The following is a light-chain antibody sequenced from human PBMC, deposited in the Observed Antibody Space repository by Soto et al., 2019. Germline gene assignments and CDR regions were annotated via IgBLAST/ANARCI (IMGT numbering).Light chain of an antibody. CDR1: QSVSSSY. CDR3: QQYGSSPGT. CDR2: GAS. Sequence: EIVLTQSPGTLSLSPGERATLSCRASQSVSSSYLAWYQQKPGQAPRLLIYGASSRATGIPDRCSGSGSGTDFTLTISRLEPEDFVVYYCQQYGSSPGTFGQGTKVEIK. V-gene: IGKV3-20*01. J-gene: IGKJ1*01.